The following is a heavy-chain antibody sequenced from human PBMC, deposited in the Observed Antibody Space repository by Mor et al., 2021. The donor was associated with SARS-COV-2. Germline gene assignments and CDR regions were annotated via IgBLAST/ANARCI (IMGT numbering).Heavy chain of an antibody. CDR3: ARDSSGGYYSGFDY. D-gene: IGHD1-26*01. J-gene: IGHJ4*02. CDR2: VSYDGRNR. V-gene: IGHV3-30*01. Sequence: APGKGLEWVAVVSYDGRNRYYADSVKGRFTISRDNSKNTLYLQMNSLRAEDTAVYYCARDSSGGYYSGFDYWGQG.